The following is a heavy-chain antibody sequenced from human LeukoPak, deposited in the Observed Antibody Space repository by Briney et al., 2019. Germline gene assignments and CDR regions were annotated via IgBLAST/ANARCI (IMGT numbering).Heavy chain of an antibody. J-gene: IGHJ1*01. Sequence: SETLSLTCAVSGYSISSGYYWGWIRQPPGKGLEWIGSIYHSGSTYYNPSLKSRVTTSVDTSKNQFSLKLSSVTAADTAVYYCAREVDTAMVGKYFQHWGQGTLVTVSS. D-gene: IGHD5-18*01. CDR1: GYSISSGYY. CDR3: AREVDTAMVGKYFQH. CDR2: IYHSGST. V-gene: IGHV4-38-2*02.